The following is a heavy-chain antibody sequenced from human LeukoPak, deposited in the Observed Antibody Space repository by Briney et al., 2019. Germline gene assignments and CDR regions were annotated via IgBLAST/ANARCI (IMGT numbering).Heavy chain of an antibody. CDR2: IYYSGST. Sequence: PSETLSLTCTVSGGSISTYYWSWIRQPPGKGLEWIGYIYYSGSTNYSPSLQSRVTMSVDTSRNQFSLRLISVTAADTAMYYCARSGTKTNGFDYWGQGTLVTVSS. V-gene: IGHV4-59*01. J-gene: IGHJ4*02. CDR1: GGSISTYY. D-gene: IGHD2-8*01. CDR3: ARSGTKTNGFDY.